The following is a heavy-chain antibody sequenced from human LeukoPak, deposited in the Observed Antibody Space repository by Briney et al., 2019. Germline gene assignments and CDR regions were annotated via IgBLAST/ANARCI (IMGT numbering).Heavy chain of an antibody. V-gene: IGHV3-30*18. J-gene: IGHJ4*02. CDR1: GFTFSSYG. Sequence: GGSLRLSCAASGFTFSSYGMHWVRQAPGKGLEWVAVTSYDGSNKDYADSVKGRLTISRDNSKNTLYLQMNSLRVEDTAVYYCAKRADYSGSYHPLDYWGQGTLVTVSS. D-gene: IGHD1-26*01. CDR2: TSYDGSNK. CDR3: AKRADYSGSYHPLDY.